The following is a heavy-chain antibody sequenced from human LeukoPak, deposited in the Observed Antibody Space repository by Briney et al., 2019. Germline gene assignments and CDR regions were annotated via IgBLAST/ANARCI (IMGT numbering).Heavy chain of an antibody. CDR2: IYPGDSDT. CDR3: ATCIAAEAPDAFDI. J-gene: IGHJ3*02. D-gene: IGHD6-13*01. Sequence: GESLKISCKGSGYKFNTHWIAWVRQMPGKGLEWMGIIYPGDSDTRYSPSFQGQVTISADKSISTAYLQWSSLKASDTAMYYCATCIAAEAPDAFDIWGQGTMVTVSS. V-gene: IGHV5-51*01. CDR1: GYKFNTHW.